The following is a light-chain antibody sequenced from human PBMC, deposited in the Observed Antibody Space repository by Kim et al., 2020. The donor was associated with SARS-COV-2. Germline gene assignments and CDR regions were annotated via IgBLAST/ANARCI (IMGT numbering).Light chain of an antibody. V-gene: IGKV3-15*01. J-gene: IGKJ1*01. Sequence: SVYPGERAALSCRASQSVSCHSTWYRQKPGQAPRLLLYGASTRTTGIPARFSGSGSGTEFPLNNSSLQSEDFAVYYCRQYNNWPSFGQGSKVDIK. CDR3: RQYNNWPS. CDR2: GAS. CDR1: QSVSCH.